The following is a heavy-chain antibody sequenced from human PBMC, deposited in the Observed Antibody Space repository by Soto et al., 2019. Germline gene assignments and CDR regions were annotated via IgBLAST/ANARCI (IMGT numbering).Heavy chain of an antibody. CDR2: INHSGST. CDR3: ARGRYDFPDY. V-gene: IGHV4-34*01. CDR1: GGSFNGYY. J-gene: IGHJ4*02. Sequence: PSETLSLTCAVYGGSFNGYYWSWIRQPPGKGLEWIGEINHSGSTNYNPSLKSRVTISVDTSKNQFSLKLSSVTAADTAVYYCARGRYDFPDYWGQGTLVTVSS. D-gene: IGHD3-3*01.